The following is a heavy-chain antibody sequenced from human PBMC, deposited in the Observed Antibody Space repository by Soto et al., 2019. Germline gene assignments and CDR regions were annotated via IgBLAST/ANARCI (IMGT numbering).Heavy chain of an antibody. CDR2: IYYSGST. J-gene: IGHJ6*03. CDR3: ARHGCSGGSCYTYPDYYYYMDV. Sequence: QVQLQESGPGLVKPSETLSLTCTVSGGSISSYYWSWIRQPPGKGLEWIGYIYYSGSTNYNPSLKSRVTISVDTSKNQFSLKLSSLTAADTAVYYCARHGCSGGSCYTYPDYYYYMDVWGKGTTVTVSS. D-gene: IGHD2-15*01. CDR1: GGSISSYY. V-gene: IGHV4-59*08.